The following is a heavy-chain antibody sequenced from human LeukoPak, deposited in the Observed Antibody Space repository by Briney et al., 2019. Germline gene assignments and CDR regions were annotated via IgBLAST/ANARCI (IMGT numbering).Heavy chain of an antibody. CDR2: IHYSGRA. V-gene: IGHV4-59*08. Sequence: SETLSLTCSVSGGSISGYYWTWVRQPPGKGLEWIGQIHYSGRADYNPSLKSRITMTVDTSRNQISLKLSSVTAADTAVYYCARRRSGGRDFDFWGRGTLVTVSS. CDR3: ARRRSGGRDFDF. J-gene: IGHJ4*02. CDR1: GGSISGYY. D-gene: IGHD2-15*01.